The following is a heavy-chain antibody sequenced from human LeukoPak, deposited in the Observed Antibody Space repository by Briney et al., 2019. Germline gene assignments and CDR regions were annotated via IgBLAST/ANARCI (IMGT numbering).Heavy chain of an antibody. J-gene: IGHJ4*02. CDR3: ARGVAVTDRARFFDY. D-gene: IGHD4-11*01. V-gene: IGHV1-2*02. CDR2: INPKRGVT. Sequence: GASVKVSYKASVYPFTDYYVHGVPQDPGQGLEWMVWINPKRGVTNSAQKFQGRVTMTRDTSISTIYMELRSLISDDTAAYYCARGVAVTDRARFFDYWGQGTLVTVSS. CDR1: VYPFTDYY.